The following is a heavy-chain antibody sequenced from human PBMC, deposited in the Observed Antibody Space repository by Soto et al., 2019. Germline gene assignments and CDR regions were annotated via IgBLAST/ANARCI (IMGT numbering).Heavy chain of an antibody. Sequence: QVQLVQSGAEVKKPGASVKVSCKASGYTFTGYYMHWVRQAPGQGLEWMGWINPNSGGTNYAQKFQGWVTMTRDTPISTAYMELSRLRSDDTAVYYCARGYYDFWSGFGYYYGMDVWGQGTTVTVSS. D-gene: IGHD3-3*01. V-gene: IGHV1-2*04. CDR1: GYTFTGYY. CDR3: ARGYYDFWSGFGYYYGMDV. J-gene: IGHJ6*02. CDR2: INPNSGGT.